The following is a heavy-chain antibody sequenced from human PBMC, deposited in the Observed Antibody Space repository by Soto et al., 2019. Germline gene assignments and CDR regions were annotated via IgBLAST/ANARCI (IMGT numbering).Heavy chain of an antibody. J-gene: IGHJ4*02. V-gene: IGHV1-18*01. Sequence: QVQLVQSGAEVKKPGASVKVSCKASGYTFTSYGISWLRQAPGQGLEWMGWISAYNGNTNYAQKLQGRVTMTTNTSTSTAYMELRSLRSDDTAVYYCARDGRDRNTAMVRGGDYWGQGTLDTVSS. CDR2: ISAYNGNT. CDR1: GYTFTSYG. D-gene: IGHD5-18*01. CDR3: ARDGRDRNTAMVRGGDY.